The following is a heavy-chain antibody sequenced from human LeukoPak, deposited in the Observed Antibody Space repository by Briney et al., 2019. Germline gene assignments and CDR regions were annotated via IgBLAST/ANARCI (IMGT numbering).Heavy chain of an antibody. CDR1: GFTFSSYW. CDR2: IKQDGSEK. Sequence: PGGSLRLSCAASGFTFSSYWMSWVRQAPGKGLEWVANIKQDGSEKYYVDSVKGRFTISRDSAKNSLYLQMNSLRAEDTAVYYCAKQNLPTVRAPMYFDYWGQGTLVTVSS. J-gene: IGHJ4*02. D-gene: IGHD4-11*01. V-gene: IGHV3-7*03. CDR3: AKQNLPTVRAPMYFDY.